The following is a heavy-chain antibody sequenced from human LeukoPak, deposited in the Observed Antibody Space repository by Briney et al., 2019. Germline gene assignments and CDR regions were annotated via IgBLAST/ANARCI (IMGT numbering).Heavy chain of an antibody. CDR1: GFTFGDYA. CDR3: AKDSYSKGDY. CDR2: IRSKAYGGTT. Sequence: PGGSLRLSCTASGFTFGDYAMSWFRQAPGKGLEWVGFIRSKAYGGTTEYAASVKGRFTISRDDSKSIAYLQMNSLKTEDTAVYYCAKDSYSKGDYWGQGVLVTVSS. J-gene: IGHJ4*02. D-gene: IGHD5-18*01. V-gene: IGHV3-49*03.